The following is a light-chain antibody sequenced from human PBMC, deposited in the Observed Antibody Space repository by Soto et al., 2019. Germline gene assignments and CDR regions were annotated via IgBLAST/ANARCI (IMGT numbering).Light chain of an antibody. CDR1: QGISNY. V-gene: IGKV1-27*01. Sequence: DIQMTQSPSSLSASVGDRVTITCRASQGISNYLAWYQQKPGKVPKLLIYAASTLQSGVPSRFSGSGSGTAFPLTISSMRPEDVATYSCQKYNSAPLTFGHGTKVYI. J-gene: IGKJ3*01. CDR2: AAS. CDR3: QKYNSAPLT.